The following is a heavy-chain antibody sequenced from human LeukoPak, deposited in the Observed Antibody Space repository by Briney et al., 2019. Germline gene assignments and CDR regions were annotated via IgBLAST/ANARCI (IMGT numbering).Heavy chain of an antibody. CDR2: INHSGST. CDR3: ARGLTTTVTRQFDY. CDR1: GGSFSGYY. J-gene: IGHJ4*02. D-gene: IGHD4-17*01. Sequence: SETLSLTCAVYGGSFSGYYWSWIRQPPGKGLGWIGEINHSGSTNYNPSLKSRVTISVDTSKNQFSLKLGSVTAADTAVYYCARGLTTTVTRQFDYWGQGTLVTVSS. V-gene: IGHV4-34*01.